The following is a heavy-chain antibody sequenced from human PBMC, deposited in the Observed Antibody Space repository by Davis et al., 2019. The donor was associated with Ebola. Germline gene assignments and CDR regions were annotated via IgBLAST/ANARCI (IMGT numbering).Heavy chain of an antibody. CDR1: VYTFTSYG. J-gene: IGHJ4*02. V-gene: IGHV1-18*01. Sequence: ASVKVSCKASVYTFTSYGLSWVRQAPGQGLEWMGWIRAYNGNTNYAQKLQGRVTMTTDTSTSTAYMELRSLRSDDTAVYYCASDLLRDIVVVVAATTPGYWGQGTLVTVSS. CDR2: IRAYNGNT. D-gene: IGHD2-15*01. CDR3: ASDLLRDIVVVVAATTPGY.